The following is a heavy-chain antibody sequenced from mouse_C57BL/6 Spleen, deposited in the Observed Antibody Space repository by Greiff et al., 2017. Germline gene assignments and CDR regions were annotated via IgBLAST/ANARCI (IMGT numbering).Heavy chain of an antibody. Sequence: EVHVVESGGGLVQPGGSLKLSCAASGFTFSDYGMAWVRQAPRKGPEWVAFISNLAYSIYYADTVTGRFTSSRENAKNTLYLEMSSLRSEDTAMYYCARQGYYGSSRDYAMDYWGQGTSVTVSS. J-gene: IGHJ4*01. CDR2: ISNLAYSI. V-gene: IGHV5-15*01. CDR1: GFTFSDYG. D-gene: IGHD1-1*01. CDR3: ARQGYYGSSRDYAMDY.